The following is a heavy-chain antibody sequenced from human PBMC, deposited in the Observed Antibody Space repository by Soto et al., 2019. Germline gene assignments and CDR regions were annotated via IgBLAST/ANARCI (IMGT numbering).Heavy chain of an antibody. Sequence: PGGPLRLSCAATGFTFSSYSMNWVRQAPGKGLEWVSSISSSSSYIYYADSVKGRFTISRENAKNSLYLQMNSLRAEDTAVYYCARMAGTINYYYYYGMDVWGQGTTVTVSS. CDR2: ISSSSSYI. CDR1: GFTFSSYS. J-gene: IGHJ6*02. D-gene: IGHD6-19*01. CDR3: ARMAGTINYYYYYGMDV. V-gene: IGHV3-21*01.